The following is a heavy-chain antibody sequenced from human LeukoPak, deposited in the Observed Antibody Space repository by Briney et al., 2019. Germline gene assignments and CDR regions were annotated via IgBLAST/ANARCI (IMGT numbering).Heavy chain of an antibody. CDR2: ISSSSSYI. CDR1: GFTFGSYS. V-gene: IGHV3-21*01. Sequence: GRSLRLSCAASGFTFGSYSMNWVRQAPGKGLEWVSSISSSSSYIYYADSVKGRFTISSDNAKNSLYLQMNSLRAEDTAVYYCARDAWIQLWLSYYGMDVWGKGTTVTVSS. J-gene: IGHJ6*04. D-gene: IGHD5-18*01. CDR3: ARDAWIQLWLSYYGMDV.